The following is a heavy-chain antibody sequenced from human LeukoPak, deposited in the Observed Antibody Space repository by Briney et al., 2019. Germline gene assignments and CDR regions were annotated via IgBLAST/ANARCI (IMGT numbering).Heavy chain of an antibody. Sequence: GESLKISCKASGYRFTSYWIGWVRQMPGKGLEWMGIIYAGDFKTRYSPSFQGLVTISADKSISTAYLQWSSLKASDTAMYYCARQEYCSGGSCYTWFDPWGQGTLVTVSS. V-gene: IGHV5-51*01. CDR1: GYRFTSYW. CDR3: ARQEYCSGGSCYTWFDP. D-gene: IGHD2-15*01. CDR2: IYAGDFKT. J-gene: IGHJ5*02.